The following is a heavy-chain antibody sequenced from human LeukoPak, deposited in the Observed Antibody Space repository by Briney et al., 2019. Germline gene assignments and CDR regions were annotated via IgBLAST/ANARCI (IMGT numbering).Heavy chain of an antibody. V-gene: IGHV3-30*04. CDR3: ARDPTSKANAPDWYFDL. CDR1: GFTFSSYA. CDR2: ISYADGSKK. D-gene: IGHD2-2*01. J-gene: IGHJ2*01. Sequence: GGSLRLSCAASGFTFSSYAMHWVRQAPGKGLEWVAVISYADGSKKYYAASVKGRFTISRDNTKNTLYLQMDSLRGDDSAVYYCARDPTSKANAPDWYFDLRGRGTLVIVSS.